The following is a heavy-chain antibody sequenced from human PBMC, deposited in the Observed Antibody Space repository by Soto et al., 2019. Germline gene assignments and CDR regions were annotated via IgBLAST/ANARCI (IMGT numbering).Heavy chain of an antibody. V-gene: IGHV3-23*01. CDR1: GFTFNNYA. Sequence: EVQLLESGGGLVQPGGSLRLSCAASGFTFNNYAMTWVRQAPGKGLEWVSAISGGGDTTSYADSVTGRFTVSRDGSKNTRYLQMSSLRAEDTALYYCAKGRGGWGSRTPRVDFWGQGTLVTVSS. CDR2: ISGGGDTT. J-gene: IGHJ4*02. CDR3: AKGRGGWGSRTPRVDF. D-gene: IGHD3-16*01.